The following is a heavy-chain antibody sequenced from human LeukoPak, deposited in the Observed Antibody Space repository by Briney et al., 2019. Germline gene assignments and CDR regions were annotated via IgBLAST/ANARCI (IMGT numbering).Heavy chain of an antibody. D-gene: IGHD2-15*01. V-gene: IGHV1-2*06. J-gene: IGHJ6*02. CDR3: ARWMVVVAATRGGYYYGMDV. CDR1: GYTFTGYY. CDR2: INPNSGGT. Sequence: ASVKVSCKASGYTFTGYYMHWVRQAPGQGLEWMGRINPNSGGTNYAQKFQGRVTMTRDTSISTAYMELSRLRSDDTAVYYCARWMVVVAATRGGYYYGMDVWGQGTTVTVSS.